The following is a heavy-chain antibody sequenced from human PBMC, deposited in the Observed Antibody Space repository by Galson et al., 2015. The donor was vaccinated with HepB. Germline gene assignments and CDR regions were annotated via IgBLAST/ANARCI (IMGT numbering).Heavy chain of an antibody. CDR1: GFTFNTYH. CDR2: ISSSSSTI. CDR3: VRESGSYFSYYGMDV. J-gene: IGHJ6*02. D-gene: IGHD1-26*01. V-gene: IGHV3-48*02. Sequence: SLRLSCAASGFTFNTYHMNWVRQAPGKGLEWVSYISSSSSTIYYADSVKGRFTISRDNAKNSLYLQMNSLRDEDTAMYYCVRESGSYFSYYGMDVWGQGTTVTVSS.